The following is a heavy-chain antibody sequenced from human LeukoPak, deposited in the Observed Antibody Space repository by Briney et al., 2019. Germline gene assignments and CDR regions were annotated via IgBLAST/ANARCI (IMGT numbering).Heavy chain of an antibody. D-gene: IGHD2-15*01. CDR2: IYPGDSDT. Sequence: GESLKISCRGSGYSFTSYWIGWVRQMPGKGLEWMGIIYPGDSDTRYSPSFQGQVTISADKSNSTAHLQWSSLKASDTAMYYCARHVYCSGGSCCIDYWGQGTLVTVSS. CDR1: GYSFTSYW. V-gene: IGHV5-51*01. J-gene: IGHJ4*02. CDR3: ARHVYCSGGSCCIDY.